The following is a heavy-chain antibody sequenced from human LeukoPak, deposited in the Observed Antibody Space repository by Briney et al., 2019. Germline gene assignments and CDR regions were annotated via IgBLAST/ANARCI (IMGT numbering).Heavy chain of an antibody. V-gene: IGHV3-23*01. CDR1: GFTFSSYA. Sequence: GGSLRLSCAASGFTFSSYAMSWVRQAPGKGLEWVSGISGSDGSTNYADSVKGRFTISRENSKNTLYLQMNSLRAEDTAVYYCARAPPPPSLYYDILTGYYLWGQGTLVTVSS. CDR2: ISGSDGST. J-gene: IGHJ4*02. CDR3: ARAPPPPSLYYDILTGYYL. D-gene: IGHD3-9*01.